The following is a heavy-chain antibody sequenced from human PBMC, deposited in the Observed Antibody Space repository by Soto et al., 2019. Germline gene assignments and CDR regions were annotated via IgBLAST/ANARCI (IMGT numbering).Heavy chain of an antibody. Sequence: QVQLQESGQGLVKPSQPLSLTCTVSGGSISTGGYYWSWIRQHPGRGLEWIGYIYHSGMTFSNPSLQSRVAISIDTSKNKFSLKLSSVTAAETAVYYCATLRCELHDAFDIWGQGTMVSVSS. D-gene: IGHD4-17*01. V-gene: IGHV4-31*03. CDR1: GGSISTGGYY. CDR3: ATLRCELHDAFDI. CDR2: IYHSGMT. J-gene: IGHJ3*02.